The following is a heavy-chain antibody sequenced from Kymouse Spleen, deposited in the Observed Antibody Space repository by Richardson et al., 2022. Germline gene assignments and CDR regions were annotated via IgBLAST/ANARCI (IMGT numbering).Heavy chain of an antibody. V-gene: IGHV3-30*18. CDR2: ISYDGSNK. D-gene: IGHD5-18,IGHD2-15*01,IGHD2-2*02. CDR1: GFTFSSYG. Sequence: QVQLVESGGGVVQPGRSLRLSCAASGFTFSSYGMHWVRQAPGKGLEWVAVISYDGSNKYYADSVKGRFTISRDNSKNTLYLQMNSLRAEDTAVYYCAKGDKPSAFDIWGQGTMVTVSS. CDR3: AKGDKPSAFDI. J-gene: IGHJ3*02.